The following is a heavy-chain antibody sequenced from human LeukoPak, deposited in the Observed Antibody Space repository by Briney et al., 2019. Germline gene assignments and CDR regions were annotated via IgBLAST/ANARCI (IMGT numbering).Heavy chain of an antibody. J-gene: IGHJ4*02. D-gene: IGHD1-26*01. Sequence: SETLSLTCAVSGGSISGSYWSRWWRPPGKGLVWIGYIYYSGSTNYNPSLKSRVTMSVDTSKNQFTLNPSTATSASTAVDPCATPLAGATATGPFDYWGQGTLVTVSS. CDR1: GGSISGSY. V-gene: IGHV4-59*01. CDR2: IYYSGST. CDR3: ATPLAGATATGPFDY.